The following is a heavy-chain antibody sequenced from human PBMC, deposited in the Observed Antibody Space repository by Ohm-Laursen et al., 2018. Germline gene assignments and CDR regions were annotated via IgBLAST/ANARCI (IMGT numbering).Heavy chain of an antibody. CDR2: IYYSGST. CDR1: GGSISPHY. J-gene: IGHJ6*02. D-gene: IGHD7-27*01. CDR3: ARALGGYPISYYYGMDV. V-gene: IGHV4-59*11. Sequence: SDTLSLTCTVSGGSISPHYWGWLRQPPGKGLEWIGYIYYSGSTNYNPSLKSRVTISVDTSKNQFSLKLSSVTAADTAVYYCARALGGYPISYYYGMDVWGQGTTVTVSS.